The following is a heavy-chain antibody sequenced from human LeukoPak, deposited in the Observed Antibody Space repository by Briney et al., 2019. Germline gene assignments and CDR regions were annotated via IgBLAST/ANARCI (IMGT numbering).Heavy chain of an antibody. CDR3: AKDIADARTYYYDSSGYYTTAGFDY. CDR1: GFSFDDYA. Sequence: GGSLRLSCEGSGFSFDDYAMHWVRQAPGKGLEWVSGISWNSGSIGYADSVKGRFTISRDNAKNSLYLQMNSLRAEDTALYYCAKDIADARTYYYDSSGYYTTAGFDYWGQGTLVTVSS. V-gene: IGHV3-9*01. CDR2: ISWNSGSI. D-gene: IGHD3-22*01. J-gene: IGHJ4*02.